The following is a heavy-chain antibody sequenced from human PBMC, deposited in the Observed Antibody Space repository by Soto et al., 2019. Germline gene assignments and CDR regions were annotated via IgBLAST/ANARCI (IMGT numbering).Heavy chain of an antibody. CDR1: GGSISSGDYY. CDR3: ARADRAYYGSGRRVRFDP. D-gene: IGHD3-10*01. J-gene: IGHJ5*02. V-gene: IGHV4-30-4*01. Sequence: ASETLSLTCTVSGGSISSGDYYWSWIRQPPGKGLEWIGYIYYSGSTYYNPSLKSRVTISVDTSKNQFSLKLSSVTAADTAVYYCARADRAYYGSGRRVRFDPWGQGTLVTVSS. CDR2: IYYSGST.